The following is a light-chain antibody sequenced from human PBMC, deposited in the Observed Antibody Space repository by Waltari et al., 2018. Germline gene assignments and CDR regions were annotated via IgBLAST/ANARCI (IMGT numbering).Light chain of an antibody. CDR2: EAS. V-gene: IGKV3-11*01. J-gene: IGKJ4*01. CDR1: QNFHNY. Sequence: EVVLTPSPASLSSSPGERVTLSCRASQNFHNYLAVYQQQPGQSPRLLIYEASNRATGIPGRFSGSGSGTDFTLTIDSLEPEDFAVYFCQQRSNWPPLTFGGGTKVEIK. CDR3: QQRSNWPPLT.